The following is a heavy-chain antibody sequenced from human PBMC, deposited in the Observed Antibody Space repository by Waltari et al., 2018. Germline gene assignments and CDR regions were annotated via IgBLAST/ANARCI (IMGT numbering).Heavy chain of an antibody. J-gene: IGHJ5*02. CDR1: GFTFRRYS. CDR3: ARGPTRYGSGVS. V-gene: IGHV3-21*01. CDR2: ISSSSSYI. Sequence: EVQLVESGGGLVKPGGSLRLSCAASGFTFRRYSMNWVRQAPGKGLEWVSSISSSSSYIYYADSVKGRFTISRDNAKNSLYLQMNSLRAEDTAVYYCARGPTRYGSGVSWGQGTLVTVSS. D-gene: IGHD3-10*01.